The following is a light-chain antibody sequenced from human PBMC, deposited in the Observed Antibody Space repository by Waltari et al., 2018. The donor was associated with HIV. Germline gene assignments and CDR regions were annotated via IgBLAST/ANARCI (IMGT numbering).Light chain of an antibody. J-gene: IGKJ1*01. Sequence: DIVMTQSPDSLAVSLGERATINCKSSQSVLSSSNNKNYLSWYQQKPGQPPKLLIYWASTRESGVPDRFSGSGSGTDFTLTISSLQAEDVAVYYCQQHYSTPWTFGHGTKVEIK. CDR2: WAS. CDR3: QQHYSTPWT. V-gene: IGKV4-1*01. CDR1: QSVLSSSNNKNY.